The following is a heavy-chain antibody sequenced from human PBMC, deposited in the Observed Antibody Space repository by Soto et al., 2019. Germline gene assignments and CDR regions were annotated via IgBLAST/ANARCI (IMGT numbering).Heavy chain of an antibody. CDR1: GGSISSGGYY. D-gene: IGHD6-13*01. V-gene: IGHV4-31*03. J-gene: IGHJ5*02. Sequence: PSETLSLTCTVSGGSISSGGYYWSWIRQHPGKGLEWIGYIYYSGSTYYNPSLKSRVTISVDTSKNQFSLKLSSVTAADTAVYYCARAKKGTAAAENWFDPWGQGTLVTVSS. CDR2: IYYSGST. CDR3: ARAKKGTAAAENWFDP.